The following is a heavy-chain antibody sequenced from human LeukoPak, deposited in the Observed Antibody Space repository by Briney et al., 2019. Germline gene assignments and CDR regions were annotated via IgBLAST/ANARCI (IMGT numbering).Heavy chain of an antibody. V-gene: IGHV4-59*01. J-gene: IGHJ3*02. CDR3: TRALQPGVYAFDI. CDR1: GVSISSYY. D-gene: IGHD6-13*01. CDR2: IYYSGST. Sequence: SETLSLTCTVSGVSISSYYWTWIRQPPGEGLEWIGYIYYSGSTNYNPSLKSRVTISVDTSKNQFSLKLSSVTAADTAVYYCTRALQPGVYAFDIWGQGTMVTVSS.